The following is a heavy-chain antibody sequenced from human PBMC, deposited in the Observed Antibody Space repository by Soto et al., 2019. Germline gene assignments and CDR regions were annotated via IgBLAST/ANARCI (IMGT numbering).Heavy chain of an antibody. CDR2: ISGSGWQT. CDR1: GFTFNSYA. V-gene: IGHV3-23*01. CDR3: AKGRYFDASGGCANF. Sequence: EVRLMESGGGFLQPGGSQRLSCVASGFTFNSYAMSWVRQTPEKGLEWVSAISGSGWQTYYAESVQGRFTISRDNSKNTGYLHMNRRRAEDSGIYYCAKGRYFDASGGCANFWGRGTLVTVSS. D-gene: IGHD3-9*01. J-gene: IGHJ2*01.